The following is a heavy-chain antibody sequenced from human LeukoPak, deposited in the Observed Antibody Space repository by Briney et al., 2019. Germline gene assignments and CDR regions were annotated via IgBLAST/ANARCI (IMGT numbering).Heavy chain of an antibody. Sequence: GGSLRLSCAASGFTFGSYGMHWVRQAPGKGLEWVAVIWYDGSNKYYADSVKGRFTISRDNSKNTLYLQMNSLRAEDTAVYYCAKDPTSVGATVFDYWGQGTLVTVSS. J-gene: IGHJ4*02. D-gene: IGHD1-26*01. CDR1: GFTFGSYG. CDR3: AKDPTSVGATVFDY. CDR2: IWYDGSNK. V-gene: IGHV3-33*06.